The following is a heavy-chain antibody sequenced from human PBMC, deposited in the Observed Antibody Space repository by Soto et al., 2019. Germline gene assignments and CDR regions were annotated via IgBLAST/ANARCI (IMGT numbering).Heavy chain of an antibody. Sequence: QVQLQESGPGLVKPSETLSLTCTVSGGSISSYYWSWIRQPPGKGLEWIGYIYYSGSTNSNPSLKSRVTISVDTSNNQFSLRLSSVTAADTAVYYCARAWGRVFDYWGQGTLVTVSS. CDR3: ARAWGRVFDY. CDR2: IYYSGST. CDR1: GGSISSYY. J-gene: IGHJ4*02. D-gene: IGHD3-16*01. V-gene: IGHV4-59*01.